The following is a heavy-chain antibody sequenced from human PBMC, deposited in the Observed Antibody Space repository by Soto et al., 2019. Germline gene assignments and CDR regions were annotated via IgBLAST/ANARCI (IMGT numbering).Heavy chain of an antibody. D-gene: IGHD6-13*01. J-gene: IGHJ6*02. CDR3: AKTLESIAAARNYYYYYGMDV. CDR2: ISYDGSNK. Sequence: GGSLRLSCAASGFTFSSYGMHWVRQAPGKGLEWVAVISYDGSNKYYADSVKGRFTISRDNSKNTLYLQMNSLRAEDTAVYYCAKTLESIAAARNYYYYYGMDVWGQGTTVTVSS. CDR1: GFTFSSYG. V-gene: IGHV3-30*18.